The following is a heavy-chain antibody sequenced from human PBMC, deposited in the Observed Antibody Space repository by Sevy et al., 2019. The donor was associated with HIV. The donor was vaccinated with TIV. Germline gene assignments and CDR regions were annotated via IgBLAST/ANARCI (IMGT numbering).Heavy chain of an antibody. CDR3: VRGVFTMIRGVINCFDP. Sequence: SETLSLTCAVYGGSFSGYYWSWIRQPPGKGLEWIGEINHSGSTNYNPSLKSRVTISVDTSKNQFSLKLNSVTAADTAVYYCVRGVFTMIRGVINCFDPWGQGTLVTVSS. J-gene: IGHJ5*02. CDR2: INHSGST. D-gene: IGHD3-10*01. V-gene: IGHV4-34*01. CDR1: GGSFSGYY.